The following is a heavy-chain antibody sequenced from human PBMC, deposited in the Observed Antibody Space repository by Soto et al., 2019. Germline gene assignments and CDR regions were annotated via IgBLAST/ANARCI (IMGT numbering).Heavy chain of an antibody. CDR1: GGTFSSYA. CDR3: ARGPPMVRNAFDI. J-gene: IGHJ3*02. V-gene: IGHV1-69*13. Sequence: ASVKVSCKASGGTFSSYAISWVRQAPGQGLEWMGGIIPIFGTANYAQKFQGRVTITADESTSTAYMELSSLRSEDTAVYYCARGPPMVRNAFDIWGQGTMVTVSS. CDR2: IIPIFGTA. D-gene: IGHD5-18*01.